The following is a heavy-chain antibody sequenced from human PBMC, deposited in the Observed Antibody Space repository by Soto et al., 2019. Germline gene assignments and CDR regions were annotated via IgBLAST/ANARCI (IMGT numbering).Heavy chain of an antibody. D-gene: IGHD3-3*01. V-gene: IGHV3-15*01. J-gene: IGHJ4*02. Sequence: PGGSLRPSCAVSGLTFTDARMSWVRQAPGKGLEWVGRIKTKRDGGARDYAAPVRGRFTISRDDSKDMLYLQMTGLKTEDTGVYYCTHFYDFWSVWGQGTVVTVSS. CDR1: GLTFTDAR. CDR2: IKTKRDGGAR. CDR3: THFYDFWSV.